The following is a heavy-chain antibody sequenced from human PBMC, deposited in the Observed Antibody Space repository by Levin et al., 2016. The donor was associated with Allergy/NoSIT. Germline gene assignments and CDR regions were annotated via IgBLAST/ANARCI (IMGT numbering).Heavy chain of an antibody. CDR2: TRYNGDDT. CDR1: GFTFSSYG. D-gene: IGHD5-18*01. CDR3: ARDVVDTAMDFDS. V-gene: IGHV3-30*02. Sequence: GESLKISCAASGFTFSSYGMHWVRQPPGKGLQWVAFTRYNGDDTYYSDSVKGRFTVSRDNSKNTLYLQMKILRAEDTAVYYCARDVVDTAMDFDSRGQGTLVTVSS. J-gene: IGHJ4*02.